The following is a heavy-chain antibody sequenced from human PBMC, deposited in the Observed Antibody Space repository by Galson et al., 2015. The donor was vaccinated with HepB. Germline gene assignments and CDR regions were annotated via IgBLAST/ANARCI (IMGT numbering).Heavy chain of an antibody. CDR1: GFTFSSYS. Sequence: SLRLSCAASGFTFSSYSMNWVRQAPGKGLEWVSYIRSSSNTIYYADSVKGRFTISRDNAKNSLYLQMNSLRAEDTAVYYCARYGETNFDYWGQGTLVTVSS. D-gene: IGHD3-10*01. CDR3: ARYGETNFDY. V-gene: IGHV3-48*01. CDR2: IRSSSNTI. J-gene: IGHJ4*02.